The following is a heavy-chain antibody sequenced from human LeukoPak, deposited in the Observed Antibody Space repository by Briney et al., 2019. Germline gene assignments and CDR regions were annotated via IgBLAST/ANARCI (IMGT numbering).Heavy chain of an antibody. V-gene: IGHV4-39*07. Sequence: PSETLSLTCTVSGGSISSGDYYWGWIRQPPGKGLEWIGSIYYSGSTNYNPSLKSRVTISVDTSKNQFSLKLSSVTAADTAVYYCARAGGYSYGYDYWGQGTLVTVSS. CDR2: IYYSGST. CDR3: ARAGGYSYGYDY. CDR1: GGSISSGDYY. D-gene: IGHD5-18*01. J-gene: IGHJ4*02.